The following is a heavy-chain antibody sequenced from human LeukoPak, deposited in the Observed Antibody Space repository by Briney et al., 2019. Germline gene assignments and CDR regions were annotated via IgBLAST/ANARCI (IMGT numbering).Heavy chain of an antibody. D-gene: IGHD3-10*01. V-gene: IGHV3-11*04. J-gene: IGHJ6*03. Sequence: GGSLRLSCAASGFTFSGYSMSWVRQAPGKGLEWVSYISTSGATISFADSVKGRFAISRDNAKNSMDLQMNSLRAKDTAAYYSAKIRCRGSPYFSYYYMDVWGKGTTVTVSS. CDR3: AKIRCRGSPYFSYYYMDV. CDR1: GFTFSGYS. CDR2: ISTSGATI.